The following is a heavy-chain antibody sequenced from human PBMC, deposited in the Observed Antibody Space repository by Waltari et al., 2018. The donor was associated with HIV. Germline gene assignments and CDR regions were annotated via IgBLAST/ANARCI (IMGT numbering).Heavy chain of an antibody. V-gene: IGHV4-4*02. CDR2: ISHGGNP. CDR1: ADFINTSNW. J-gene: IGHJ4*02. Sequence: VQLQQSGPRLVKPSGTLYLSCAVPADFINTSNWWNWVSQPPGKGLEWIGEISHGGNPNYSPSLKSRVVISIDKSKNRFFLRLKSVTAADTAMYYCARGVDYLDYWGQGILITVSS. CDR3: ARGVDYLDY.